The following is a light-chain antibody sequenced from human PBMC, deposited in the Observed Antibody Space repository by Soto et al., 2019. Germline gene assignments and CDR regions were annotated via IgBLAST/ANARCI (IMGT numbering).Light chain of an antibody. V-gene: IGLV2-14*01. CDR3: SSYTSNSTYV. CDR2: EVS. Sequence: QSALTQPASVSGSPGQSSTISCTGTSSDVGGYNYVSWHQLHPGKAPKLMVYEVSNRPSGVSNRFSGSKSGNTASLTISGLQAEDEADYYCSSYTSNSTYVFGTGTKVTVL. J-gene: IGLJ1*01. CDR1: SSDVGGYNY.